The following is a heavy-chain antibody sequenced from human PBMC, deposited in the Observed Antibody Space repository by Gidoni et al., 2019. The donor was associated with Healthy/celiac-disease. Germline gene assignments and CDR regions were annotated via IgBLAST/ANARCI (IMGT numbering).Heavy chain of an antibody. Sequence: QVQLQESGPGLVKPSETLSLTCTVSGYSISSGYYWGWIRQPPGKGLEWIGSIYHSGSTYYNPSLKSRVTISVDTSKNQFSLKLSSVTAADTAVYYCARDWGIAAAGTGAFDIWGQGTMVTVSS. CDR3: ARDWGIAAAGTGAFDI. V-gene: IGHV4-38-2*02. J-gene: IGHJ3*02. CDR2: IYHSGST. CDR1: GYSISSGYY. D-gene: IGHD6-13*01.